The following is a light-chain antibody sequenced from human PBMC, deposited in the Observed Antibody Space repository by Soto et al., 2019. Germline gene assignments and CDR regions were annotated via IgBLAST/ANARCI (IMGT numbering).Light chain of an antibody. CDR3: SSYTSSTTLEV. J-gene: IGLJ1*01. CDR2: EVS. CDR1: SRDVGDYDY. Sequence: QSALTQPASVSGSPGQSITISCTGTSRDVGDYDYVSWYQQHPGKAPKLMIYEVSTRPSGVSNRFSGSKSGNTASLTISGLQAEDEADYYCSSYTSSTTLEVFGTGTKLTVL. V-gene: IGLV2-14*01.